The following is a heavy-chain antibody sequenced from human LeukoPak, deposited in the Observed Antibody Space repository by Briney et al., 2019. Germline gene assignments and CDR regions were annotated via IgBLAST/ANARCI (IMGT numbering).Heavy chain of an antibody. Sequence: GGSLRPSCAASGFTFSSYWMSWVRQTPGKGLEWLANIKQEGTETYYVDSVKGRFTISRDNAKSSLYLQMNSLRAEDTAVYYCARGPRGYDSSGGPWGQGTLVTVSS. V-gene: IGHV3-7*01. J-gene: IGHJ5*02. CDR2: IKQEGTET. CDR3: ARGPRGYDSSGGP. D-gene: IGHD3-22*01. CDR1: GFTFSSYW.